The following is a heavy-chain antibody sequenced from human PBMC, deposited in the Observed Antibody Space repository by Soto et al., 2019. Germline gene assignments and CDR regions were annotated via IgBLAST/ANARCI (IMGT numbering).Heavy chain of an antibody. Sequence: TLSLTCTVSGGSISSGGYYWSWIRQHPGKGLEWIGYIYYSGSTYYNPSLKSRVTISVDTSKNQFSLKLSSVTAADTTVYYCARAIGSKDVRGVYYYGMDVWGQGPRSPSP. D-gene: IGHD3-10*01. CDR1: GGSISSGGYY. CDR3: ARAIGSKDVRGVYYYGMDV. J-gene: IGHJ6*02. V-gene: IGHV4-31*03. CDR2: IYYSGST.